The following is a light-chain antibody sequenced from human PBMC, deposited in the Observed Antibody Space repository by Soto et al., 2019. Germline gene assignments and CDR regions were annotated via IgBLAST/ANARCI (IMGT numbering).Light chain of an antibody. Sequence: QMTQSPSSLSASVGDRVTITCRASQGISNYVAWYQQKPGQAPKVLIYASSTLQSGVPSRFSGSGSGTDFTLTISSLQPEDVATYYCQKYNSALWTFGQGTKVDI. V-gene: IGKV1-27*01. CDR2: ASS. CDR3: QKYNSALWT. CDR1: QGISNY. J-gene: IGKJ1*01.